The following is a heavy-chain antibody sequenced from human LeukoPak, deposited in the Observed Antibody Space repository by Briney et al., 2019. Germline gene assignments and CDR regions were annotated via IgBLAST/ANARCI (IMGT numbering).Heavy chain of an antibody. CDR2: IIPIFGTA. CDR3: ARRGYCSGGSCYGRRSFYYYMDV. J-gene: IGHJ6*03. Sequence: SVKVSCKASGYTFTSYYMHWVRQAPGQGLEWMGGIIPIFGTANYAQKFQGRVTITADESTSTAYMELSSLRSEDTAVYYCARRGYCSGGSCYGRRSFYYYMDVWGKGTTVTVSS. D-gene: IGHD2-15*01. CDR1: GYTFTSYY. V-gene: IGHV1-69*13.